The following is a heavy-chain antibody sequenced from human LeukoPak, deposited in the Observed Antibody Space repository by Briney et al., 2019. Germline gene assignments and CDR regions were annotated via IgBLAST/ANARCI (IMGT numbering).Heavy chain of an antibody. CDR3: ARAQLHGYSSSSLANWFDP. J-gene: IGHJ5*02. V-gene: IGHV4-59*01. D-gene: IGHD6-6*01. Sequence: SETLSLTCTVSGGSISSYYWSWIRQPPGKGLEWIGYIYYSGSTNYNPSLKSRVTISVDTSKNQFSLKLSSVTAADTALYYCARAQLHGYSSSSLANWFDPWGQGTLVTVSS. CDR2: IYYSGST. CDR1: GGSISSYY.